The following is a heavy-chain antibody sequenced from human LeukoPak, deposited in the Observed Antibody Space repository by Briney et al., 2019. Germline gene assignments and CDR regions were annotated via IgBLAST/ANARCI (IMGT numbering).Heavy chain of an antibody. CDR1: GYTFTDYY. J-gene: IGHJ5*02. CDR3: ATGPNIYGSGRSYYDP. D-gene: IGHD3-10*01. V-gene: IGHV1-2*02. CDR2: INPNSGVT. Sequence: ASVNVSCKASGYTFTDYYIHWVRLAPGQGLDWMGWINPNSGVTNYAQKLQGRVTVTRDTSIRTVYMELTRLTSDDTAVYYCATGPNIYGSGRSYYDPWGQGTLVTVSS.